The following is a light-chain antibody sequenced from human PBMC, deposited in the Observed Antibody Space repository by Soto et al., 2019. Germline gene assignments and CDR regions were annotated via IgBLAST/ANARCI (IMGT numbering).Light chain of an antibody. CDR3: NSYTSSSTRV. CDR1: SSDVGGYNY. V-gene: IGLV2-14*01. J-gene: IGLJ2*01. CDR2: EVS. Sequence: QSALTQPASVSGSPGQSITISCTGTSSDVGGYNYVSWYQQHPGKAPKLMIYEVSNRPSGVSNRFSGSKSGNTASLTISGLQPEDEADYYCNSYTSSSTRVFGGGTKLTVL.